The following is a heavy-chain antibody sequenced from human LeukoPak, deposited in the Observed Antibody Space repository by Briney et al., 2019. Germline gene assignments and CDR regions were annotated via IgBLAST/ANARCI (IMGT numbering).Heavy chain of an antibody. V-gene: IGHV3-7*03. D-gene: IGHD2-21*01. CDR1: EFTFGSYA. CDR3: AKGEGDY. Sequence: AGGSLRLSCAASEFTFGSYAMQWVRQAPGKGLEWVANIKQDGSDKYYVDSVKGRSTISRDNAKNSLYLQMNSLRAEDTAVYYCAKGEGDYWGQGTLVTVSS. CDR2: IKQDGSDK. J-gene: IGHJ4*02.